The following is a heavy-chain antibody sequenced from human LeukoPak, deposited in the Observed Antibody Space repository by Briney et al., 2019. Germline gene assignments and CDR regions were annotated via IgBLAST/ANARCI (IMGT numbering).Heavy chain of an antibody. CDR1: GYTFSSYS. V-gene: IGHV3-21*01. CDR2: ISSSSSYI. J-gene: IGHJ4*02. Sequence: GGSLRLSCAASGYTFSSYSMNWVRQAPGKGLEWVSSISSSSSYIYYADSVKGRFTISRDNAENSLYLQMNSLRAEDTAVYYCAREGKLGIPSDFDYWGQGTVVTVSS. D-gene: IGHD7-27*01. CDR3: AREGKLGIPSDFDY.